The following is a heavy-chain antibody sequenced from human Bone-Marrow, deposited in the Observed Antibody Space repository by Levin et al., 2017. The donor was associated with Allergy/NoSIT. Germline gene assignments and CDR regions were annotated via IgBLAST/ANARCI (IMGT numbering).Heavy chain of an antibody. Sequence: PSETLSLTCGVSDASISSSHWWTWVRQPPGKGLEWIGEIYHSGSTNYNPSLKSRVTISVEKSKNQSSLKLSSVTAADTAVYYCARRNVLAPGEEWFDPWGQGTLVTVSS. V-gene: IGHV4-4*02. CDR2: IYHSGST. CDR1: DASISSSHW. D-gene: IGHD7-27*01. CDR3: ARRNVLAPGEEWFDP. J-gene: IGHJ5*02.